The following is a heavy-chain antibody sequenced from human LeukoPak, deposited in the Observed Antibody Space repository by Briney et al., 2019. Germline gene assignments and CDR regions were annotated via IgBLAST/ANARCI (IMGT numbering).Heavy chain of an antibody. J-gene: IGHJ4*02. Sequence: SETLSLTCTVSGYSISSGYYWGWIRQPPGKGPEWIGSIYHSGSTYYNPSLKSRVTISVDTSKNQFSLKLSSVTAADTAVYYCARDQGYWGQGTLVTVSS. CDR1: GYSISSGYY. V-gene: IGHV4-38-2*02. CDR2: IYHSGST. CDR3: ARDQGY.